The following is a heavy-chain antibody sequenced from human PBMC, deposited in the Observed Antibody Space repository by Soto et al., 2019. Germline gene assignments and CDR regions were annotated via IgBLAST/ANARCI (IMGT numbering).Heavy chain of an antibody. CDR3: AHRVLRAVFGLVTTTAIYFDF. D-gene: IGHD3-3*01. CDR2: IYWDDDK. Sequence: QITLNESGPTVVKPTETLTLTCTFSGFSLTTSGVGVGWVRQSPGTAPEWLAFIYWDDDKRYSTSLKSRLTITKDPSNNQVVLTMANVDPADTATYYCAHRVLRAVFGLVTTTAIYFDFWGQGTPVVVSS. V-gene: IGHV2-5*02. CDR1: GFSLTTSGVG. J-gene: IGHJ4*02.